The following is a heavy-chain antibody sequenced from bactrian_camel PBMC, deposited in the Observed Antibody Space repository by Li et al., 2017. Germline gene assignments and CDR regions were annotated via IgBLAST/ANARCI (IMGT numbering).Heavy chain of an antibody. CDR1: GPKFSAYC. Sequence: HVQLVESGGGSVQAGWSLTLTCAASGPKFSAYCMAWIRQAPGEEDRGVVAVEFNGWSTYSDAVKGRFTASRDNDKNTLSLEMSSLKPEDTATYYCAAKVRGFCTPWKTDEFIYRGQGTQVTVS. CDR2: VEFNGWS. V-gene: IGHV3S53*01. D-gene: IGHD1*01. CDR3: AAKVRGFCTPWKTDEFIY. J-gene: IGHJ4*01.